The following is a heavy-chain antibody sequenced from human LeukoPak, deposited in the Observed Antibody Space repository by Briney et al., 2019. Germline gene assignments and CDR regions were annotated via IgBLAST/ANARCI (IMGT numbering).Heavy chain of an antibody. D-gene: IGHD5-18*01. Sequence: PGGSLRLSCAASGFTFSSYGMHWVRQAPGKGLEWVAVISYDGSNKYYADSVKGRFTISRDNSKNTLYLQMNSLRAEDTAIYYCAKARGYTYGGGIDAFDMWGQGTMVTVSS. CDR2: ISYDGSNK. CDR1: GFTFSSYG. V-gene: IGHV3-30*18. CDR3: AKARGYTYGGGIDAFDM. J-gene: IGHJ3*02.